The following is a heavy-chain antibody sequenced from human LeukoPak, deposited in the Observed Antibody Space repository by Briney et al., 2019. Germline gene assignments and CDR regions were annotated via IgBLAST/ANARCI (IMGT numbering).Heavy chain of an antibody. J-gene: IGHJ4*02. CDR2: IRWNSSTI. CDR3: PKGTSSSWYYFDY. D-gene: IGHD6-13*01. CDR1: GFTFDDYA. Sequence: GGSLRLACAAPGFTFDDYAMPWSRQATGKVLEWVSGIRWNSSTIGYADSVKDRFTISRDNAKNSLYLQMNSLRAGDTALYYCPKGTSSSWYYFDYWGQGTLVTVSS. V-gene: IGHV3-9*01.